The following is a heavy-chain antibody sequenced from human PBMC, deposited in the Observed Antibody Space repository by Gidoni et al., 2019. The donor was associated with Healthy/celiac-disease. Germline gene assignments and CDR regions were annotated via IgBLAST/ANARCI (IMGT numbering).Heavy chain of an antibody. V-gene: IGHV4-31*03. CDR1: GGSISSGGYY. D-gene: IGHD2-2*01. CDR3: ARVSCSSTSCYGPYFQH. Sequence: QVQLQESGPGLVKPSQTLSLTCTVSGGSISSGGYYWSLIRQHPGKGLEWIGYIYYSGSTYYNPSLKSRVTISVDTSKNQFSLKLSSVTAADTAVYYCARVSCSSTSCYGPYFQHWGQGTLVTVSS. J-gene: IGHJ1*01. CDR2: IYYSGST.